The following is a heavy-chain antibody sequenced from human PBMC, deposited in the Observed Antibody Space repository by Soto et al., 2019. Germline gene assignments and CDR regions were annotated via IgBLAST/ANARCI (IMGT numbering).Heavy chain of an antibody. D-gene: IGHD3-3*01. J-gene: IGHJ6*02. CDR1: GFTFSSYG. CDR3: ARDQAFTYDFWSGVNSGMDV. CDR2: IWYDGSNK. V-gene: IGHV3-33*01. Sequence: GVSLRISCAASGFTFSSYGMHWVRQAPGKGLEWVAVIWYDGSNKYYADSVKGRFTISRDNSKNTLYLQMNSLRAEDTAVYYCARDQAFTYDFWSGVNSGMDVWGQGTTVTVSS.